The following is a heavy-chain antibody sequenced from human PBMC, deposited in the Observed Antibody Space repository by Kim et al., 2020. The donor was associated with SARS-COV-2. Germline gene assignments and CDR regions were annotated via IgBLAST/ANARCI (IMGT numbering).Heavy chain of an antibody. J-gene: IGHJ4*02. CDR3: ARDYDFWSGSSFDY. D-gene: IGHD3-3*01. V-gene: IGHV3-11*01. Sequence: YAASGKGRFTIARDNAKSTLILQMNSLRGEDTAMYYCARDYDFWSGSSFDYWGQGTLVTVSS.